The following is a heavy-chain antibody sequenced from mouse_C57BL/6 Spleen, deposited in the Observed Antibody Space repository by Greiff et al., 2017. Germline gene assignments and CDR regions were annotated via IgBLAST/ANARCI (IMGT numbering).Heavy chain of an antibody. CDR1: GYTFTSYW. CDR2: IYPSDSET. D-gene: IGHD1-1*02. V-gene: IGHV1-61*01. Sequence: QVQLQQPGAELVRPGSSVKLSCKASGYTFTSYWLDWVKQRPGQGLEWIGNIYPSDSETHYNQKFKDKATLTVDKSSSTAYMQLSSLTSEDSAVYYCATGDGSYGAWFAYWGQGTLVTVSA. CDR3: ATGDGSYGAWFAY. J-gene: IGHJ3*01.